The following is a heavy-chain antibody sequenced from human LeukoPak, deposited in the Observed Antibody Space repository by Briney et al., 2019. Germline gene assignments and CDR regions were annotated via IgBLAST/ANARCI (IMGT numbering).Heavy chain of an antibody. D-gene: IGHD3-16*01. CDR1: GGSISSYY. Sequence: SETLSLTCTVSGGSISSYYWSWIRQPPGKGLEWIGYTYYSGSTNYNPSLKSRVTISVATSKNQFSLKLSSVTAADTAVYFCARERGGSKLSGLYGRDYYYMDVWGKGTTVTVSS. J-gene: IGHJ6*03. CDR2: TYYSGST. CDR3: ARERGGSKLSGLYGRDYYYMDV. V-gene: IGHV4-59*01.